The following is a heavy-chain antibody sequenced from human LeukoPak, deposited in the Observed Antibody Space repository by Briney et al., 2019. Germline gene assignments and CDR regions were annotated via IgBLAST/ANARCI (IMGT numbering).Heavy chain of an antibody. J-gene: IGHJ4*02. V-gene: IGHV3-48*02. CDR3: ARAKKDSGSYFFDY. CDR2: ITSTSGTI. CDR1: GXTFSSYS. D-gene: IGHD3-10*01. Sequence: GGSLRLSWAASGXTFSSYSMNWVRQAPGKGLEWVSYITSTSGTIYYADSVKGRFTISRDNAKNSLYLQMNSLRDEDTAVYYCARAKKDSGSYFFDYWGQGTLVTVSS.